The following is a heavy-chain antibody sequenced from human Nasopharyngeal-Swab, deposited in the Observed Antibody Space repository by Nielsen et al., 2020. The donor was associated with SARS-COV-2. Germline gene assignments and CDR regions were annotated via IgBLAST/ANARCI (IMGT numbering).Heavy chain of an antibody. J-gene: IGHJ5*02. CDR2: INHSGST. CDR3: ARSPRGGFDP. D-gene: IGHD3-10*01. CDR1: GGSFSGYS. V-gene: IGHV4-34*01. Sequence: SETLSLTCAVYGGSFSGYSWSWIRQPPGKGLEWIGEINHSGSTNYNPSLKSRVTISVDTSKNQFSLKLSSVTAADTAVYYCARSPRGGFDPWGQGTLVTVFS.